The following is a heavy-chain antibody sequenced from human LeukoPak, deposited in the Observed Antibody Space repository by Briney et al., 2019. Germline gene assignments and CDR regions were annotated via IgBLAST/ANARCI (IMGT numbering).Heavy chain of an antibody. CDR3: ARRRLYGGNPPFDY. CDR1: GGSISSSSYY. CDR2: IYYSGST. V-gene: IGHV4-39*07. Sequence: SETLSLTCTVSGGSISSSSYYWGWIRQPPGKGLEWIGSIYYSGSTYYNPSLKSRVTISVDTSKNQFSLKLSSVTAADTAVYYCARRRLYGGNPPFDYWGQGTLVTVSS. D-gene: IGHD4-23*01. J-gene: IGHJ4*02.